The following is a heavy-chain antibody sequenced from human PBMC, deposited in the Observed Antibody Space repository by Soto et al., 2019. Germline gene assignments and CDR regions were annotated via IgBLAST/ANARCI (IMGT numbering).Heavy chain of an antibody. CDR1: GYSFTSYW. D-gene: IGHD6-13*01. CDR3: ARQGAAAGTNYYYGMDV. CDR2: IDPSDSYT. V-gene: IGHV5-10-1*01. Sequence: GESLKISCNGSGYSFTSYWISWVRQMPGKGLEWMGRIDPSDSYTNYSPSFQGHVTISADKSISTAYLQWSSLKASDTAMYYCARQGAAAGTNYYYGMDVWGQGTTVTVSS. J-gene: IGHJ6*02.